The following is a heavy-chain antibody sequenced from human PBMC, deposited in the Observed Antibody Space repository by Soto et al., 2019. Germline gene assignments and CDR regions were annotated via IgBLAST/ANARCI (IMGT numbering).Heavy chain of an antibody. CDR3: ARGKKDIVVVPAAETYYYYYYMDV. V-gene: IGHV1-8*01. D-gene: IGHD2-2*01. Sequence: ASVKVSCTASGYTFTSYDINWVRQATGQGLEWMGWMNPNSGNTGYAQKFQGRVTMTRNTSISTAYMELSSLRSEDTAVYYCARGKKDIVVVPAAETYYYYYYMDVWGKGATVTVSS. J-gene: IGHJ6*03. CDR2: MNPNSGNT. CDR1: GYTFTSYD.